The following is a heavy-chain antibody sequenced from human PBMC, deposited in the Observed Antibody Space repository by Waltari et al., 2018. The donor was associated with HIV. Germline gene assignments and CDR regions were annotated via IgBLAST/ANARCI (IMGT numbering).Heavy chain of an antibody. CDR1: GGSIRSYY. V-gene: IGHV4-59*01. CDR3: ARGSDYDFWSSVNFDY. CDR2: IYYSGST. J-gene: IGHJ4*02. Sequence: QVQLQESGPGLVKPSETLSLTCTLPGGSIRSYYWSWIRQPPGKGLEWIGYIYYSGSTNNNPSLKSRVTISVDTSKNQFSLKLSSVTAADTAVYYCARGSDYDFWSSVNFDYWGQGTLVTVSS. D-gene: IGHD3-3*01.